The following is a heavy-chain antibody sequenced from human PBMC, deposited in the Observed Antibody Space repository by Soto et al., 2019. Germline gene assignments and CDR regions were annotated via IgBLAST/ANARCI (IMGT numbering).Heavy chain of an antibody. V-gene: IGHV3-48*03. CDR2: ISSSGSTI. J-gene: IGHJ6*02. CDR3: ARYVVVPAAIIYYGMDV. CDR1: GFTFSSYE. D-gene: IGHD2-2*02. Sequence: PGGSLRLSCAASGFTFSSYEMNWVRQAPGKGLEWVSYISSSGSTIYYADSVKGRFTISRDNAKNSLYLQMNSLRAEDTAVYYCARYVVVPAAIIYYGMDVWGQGTTVTVSS.